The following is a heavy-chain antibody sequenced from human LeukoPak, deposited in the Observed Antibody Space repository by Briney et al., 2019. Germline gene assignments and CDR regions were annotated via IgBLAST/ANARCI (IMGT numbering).Heavy chain of an antibody. V-gene: IGHV3-23*01. CDR2: ISGSGGRT. D-gene: IGHD2-21*02. CDR1: GFTFSSYA. CDR3: AKDPLVVVTATYFDY. Sequence: PGGSLRLSCAASGFTFSSYAMNWVRQAPGKGLEWVSSISGSGGRTYYADSVKGRFTISRDNSKNTLYLQMNSLRAEDTAVYYCAKDPLVVVTATYFDYWGQGTLVTVSS. J-gene: IGHJ4*02.